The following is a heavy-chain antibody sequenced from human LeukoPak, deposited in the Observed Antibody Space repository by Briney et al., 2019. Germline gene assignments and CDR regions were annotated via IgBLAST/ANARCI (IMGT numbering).Heavy chain of an antibody. CDR1: GYTFTGYY. Sequence: ASVKVSCKASGYTFTGYYMHWVRQAPGQGLEWMGWINPNSGGTNYAQKFQGRVTMTRDTSISTAYVELSRLRSDDTAVYYCARDTRHYYGSGYYFDYWGQGTLVTVSS. J-gene: IGHJ4*02. CDR3: ARDTRHYYGSGYYFDY. CDR2: INPNSGGT. V-gene: IGHV1-2*02. D-gene: IGHD3-10*01.